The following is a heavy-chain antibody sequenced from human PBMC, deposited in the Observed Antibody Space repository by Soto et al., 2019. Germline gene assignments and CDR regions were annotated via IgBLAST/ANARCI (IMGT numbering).Heavy chain of an antibody. Sequence: GESLKISCKGSGYRFTSYWIGGVRQMPGKGLEWMGIIYPGDSDTRYSPSFQGQVTISADKSISTAYLQWSSLKASDTAMYYCARHRGSAHYYCYGMDVWGQGTTVPVSS. CDR3: ARHRGSAHYYCYGMDV. V-gene: IGHV5-51*01. CDR1: GYRFTSYW. D-gene: IGHD3-10*01. CDR2: IYPGDSDT. J-gene: IGHJ6*02.